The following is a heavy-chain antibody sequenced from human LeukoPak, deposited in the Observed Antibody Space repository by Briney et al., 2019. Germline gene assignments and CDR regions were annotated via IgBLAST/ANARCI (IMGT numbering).Heavy chain of an antibody. CDR2: IYYSGST. V-gene: IGHV4-39*07. Sequence: SETLSLTCSVSGASISSGSNYWGWIRQPPGKGLEWIGSIYYSGSTYYNPSLKSRVTISVDTSKNQFSLKLSSVTAADTAVYYCAREVLDFWSGYPYYMDVWGKGTTVTVSS. D-gene: IGHD3-3*01. CDR3: AREVLDFWSGYPYYMDV. CDR1: GASISSGSNY. J-gene: IGHJ6*03.